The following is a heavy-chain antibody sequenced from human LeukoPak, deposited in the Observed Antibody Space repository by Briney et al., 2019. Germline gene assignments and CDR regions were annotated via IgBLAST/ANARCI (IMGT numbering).Heavy chain of an antibody. Sequence: GGSLRLSCAASGFTFVNYALHWVRQAPGKGLEWVSGISWNSAGIGYADSVKGRFTISRDNAQNSLFLQMNSLRAEDTALYYCVKDMNTATVGFFDFWGQGTLVTVSS. V-gene: IGHV3-9*01. CDR1: GFTFVNYA. CDR3: VKDMNTATVGFFDF. CDR2: ISWNSAGI. J-gene: IGHJ4*02. D-gene: IGHD4-23*01.